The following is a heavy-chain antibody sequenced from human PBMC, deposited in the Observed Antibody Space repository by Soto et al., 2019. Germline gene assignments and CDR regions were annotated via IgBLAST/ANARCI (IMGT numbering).Heavy chain of an antibody. D-gene: IGHD6-13*01. CDR2: IYHSGST. V-gene: IGHV4-4*02. CDR3: ARAIVGSSWYFDRNCFDP. CDR1: SGSISSSNW. J-gene: IGHJ5*02. Sequence: SETLSLTCAVSSGSISSSNWWSWVRQPPGKGLEWIGEIYHSGSTNYNPSLKSRVTISVDKSKNQFSLKLSSVTAADTAVYYCARAIVGSSWYFDRNCFDPWGQGTLVTVS.